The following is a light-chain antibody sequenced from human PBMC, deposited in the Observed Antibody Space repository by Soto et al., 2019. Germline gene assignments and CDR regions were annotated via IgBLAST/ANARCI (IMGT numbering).Light chain of an antibody. CDR3: QQYNNWPQT. CDR1: QSVSSN. J-gene: IGKJ1*01. Sequence: DKVMTHSPATLSFSPWERATVSCRASQSVSSNLAWYQQKPGQAPRLLIYGASTRATGIPARFSGSGSGTEFTLTISSLQSEDFAVYYCQQYNNWPQTFGQGSKVDIK. V-gene: IGKV3-15*01. CDR2: GAS.